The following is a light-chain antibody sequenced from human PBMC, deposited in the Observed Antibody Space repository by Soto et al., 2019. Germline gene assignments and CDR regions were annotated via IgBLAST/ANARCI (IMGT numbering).Light chain of an antibody. CDR1: SSNIGGNS. CDR3: GSWDSSLSAYV. CDR2: DDN. V-gene: IGLV1-51*01. Sequence: SVLTRPPSVSAAPGRKVASACSGSSSNIGGNSVSWYQQLPGTAPKLLIYDDNKRPSGIPDRFSGSKSGTSATLGITGFQTGDEADYYCGSWDSSLSAYVFGTGTKVTVL. J-gene: IGLJ1*01.